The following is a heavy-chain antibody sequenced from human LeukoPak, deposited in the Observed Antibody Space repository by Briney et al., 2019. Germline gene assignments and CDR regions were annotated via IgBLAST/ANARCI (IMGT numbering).Heavy chain of an antibody. D-gene: IGHD3-3*01. J-gene: IGHJ5*02. Sequence: IXXSGGSTSYAQKFQGRVTMTRNTSISTAYMELSSLRSEDTAVYYCARGDFWSGYYGSFGWFDPWGQGTLVTVSS. CDR3: ARGDFWSGYYGSFGWFDP. CDR2: IXXSGGST. V-gene: IGHV1-46*01.